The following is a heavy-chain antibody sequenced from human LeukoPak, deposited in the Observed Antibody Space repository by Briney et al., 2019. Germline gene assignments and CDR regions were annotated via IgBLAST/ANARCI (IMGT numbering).Heavy chain of an antibody. D-gene: IGHD3/OR15-3a*01. CDR3: AGGNTRDDLDY. J-gene: IGHJ4*02. CDR2: IYHSGST. V-gene: IGHV4-61*08. CDR1: GGSISSGGYY. Sequence: PSETLSLTCTVSGGSISSGGYYWSWIRQPPGKGLEWIGYIYHSGSTNSNPSLKTRLTISLDTSNKEVSLKLSSVTAADTAVYYCAGGNTRDDLDYWGQGILVTVSS.